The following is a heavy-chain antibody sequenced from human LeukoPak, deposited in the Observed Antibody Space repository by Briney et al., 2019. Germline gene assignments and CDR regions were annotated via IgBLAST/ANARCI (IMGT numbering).Heavy chain of an antibody. J-gene: IGHJ4*02. Sequence: GASVNVSCKASGYTFTAYSLHWVRQAPGQGLEWMGWINPNIGVTNYAQKFQGRVTLTRDTSINTAYMELSSLRSDDTAVYYCARDTVGLRPYWGQGTLVTVSS. CDR1: GYTFTAYS. CDR3: ARDTVGLRPY. CDR2: INPNIGVT. V-gene: IGHV1-2*02. D-gene: IGHD1-26*01.